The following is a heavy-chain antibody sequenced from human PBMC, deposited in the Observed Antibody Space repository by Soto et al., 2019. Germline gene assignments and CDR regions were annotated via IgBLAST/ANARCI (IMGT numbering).Heavy chain of an antibody. J-gene: IGHJ6*03. D-gene: IGHD3-16*01. V-gene: IGHV3-23*01. CDR2: ISGSGRTT. CDR3: AKFRGPSYSYYYMDV. Sequence: EVQLLESGGGLVQPGGSLRLSCAASGFTFGTYAMNWLRQAPGRGLECVSFISGSGRTTYYADSVKGRFTVSRDISKNTMYLQMNSLRAEDTALYYCAKFRGPSYSYYYMDVWGKGTTVTVSS. CDR1: GFTFGTYA.